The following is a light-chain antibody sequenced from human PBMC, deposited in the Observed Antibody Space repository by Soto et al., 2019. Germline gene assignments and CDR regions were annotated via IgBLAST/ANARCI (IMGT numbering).Light chain of an antibody. CDR3: GTWDSSLSAWV. Sequence: QSVLTQPPSVSAATGQTVTISCSGSSSNIGNNYVSWYQQLPGTAPKLPIFENNKRPPGIPDRFSGSKSGTSATLGITGLQTGDEADYYCGTWDSSLSAWVFGGGTKLTVL. J-gene: IGLJ3*02. V-gene: IGLV1-51*02. CDR1: SSNIGNNY. CDR2: ENN.